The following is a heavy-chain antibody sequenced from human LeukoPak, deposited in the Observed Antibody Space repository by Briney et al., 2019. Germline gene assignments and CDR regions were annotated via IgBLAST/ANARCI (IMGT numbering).Heavy chain of an antibody. Sequence: GASVKVSCKASGYTFTGYYMHWVRQAPGQGLEWMGWINPNSSGTNYAQKFQGRVTTTRDTSISTAYMEMSRLRSDDTAVYYCARAAYIVVVPAAIQDNWFDPWGQGTLVTVSS. D-gene: IGHD2-2*01. CDR1: GYTFTGYY. CDR2: INPNSSGT. V-gene: IGHV1-2*02. J-gene: IGHJ5*02. CDR3: ARAAYIVVVPAAIQDNWFDP.